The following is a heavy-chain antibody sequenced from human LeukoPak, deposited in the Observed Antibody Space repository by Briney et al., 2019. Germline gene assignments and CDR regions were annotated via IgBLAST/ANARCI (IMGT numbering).Heavy chain of an antibody. CDR2: IYTSGITNYNT. J-gene: IGHJ4*02. Sequence: KPSETLSLTCTVSGGSITGYYWTWIRQPAGKGLEWIGRIYTSGITNYNTNYNPSLSSRVTMSVDTSKNQFSLKLNSATAADTAVYFCARAIWYGSGTTAFDYWGPGTLVTVSS. CDR1: GGSITGYY. CDR3: ARAIWYGSGTTAFDY. V-gene: IGHV4-4*07. D-gene: IGHD3-10*01.